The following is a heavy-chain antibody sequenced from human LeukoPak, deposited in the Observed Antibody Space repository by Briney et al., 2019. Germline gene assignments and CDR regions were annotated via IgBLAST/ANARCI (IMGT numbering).Heavy chain of an antibody. J-gene: IGHJ4*02. CDR1: GFSFSSYW. V-gene: IGHV3-7*02. CDR2: IKQDESEK. CDR3: ASSPRH. Sequence: GGSLRLSCAASGFSFSSYWMTWVRQAPGKGLEWVANIKQDESEKYYGASVKGRFTISRDNAKNSLYLQMNSLRAEDTAVYYCASSPRHWGQGTLVTVSS.